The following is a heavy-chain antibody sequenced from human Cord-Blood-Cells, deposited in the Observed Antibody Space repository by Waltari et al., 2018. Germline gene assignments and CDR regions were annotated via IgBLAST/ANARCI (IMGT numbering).Heavy chain of an antibody. Sequence: EVQLVESGGGLVKPGGSPRLSCAASGFTFRSYSMNWVRQAPGKGLEWVSSISSSSSYIYYADSVKGRFTISRDNAKNSLYLQMNSLRAEDTAVYYCARGHSGSYFDYWGQGTLVTVSS. CDR2: ISSSSSYI. D-gene: IGHD1-26*01. CDR1: GFTFRSYS. J-gene: IGHJ4*02. V-gene: IGHV3-21*01. CDR3: ARGHSGSYFDY.